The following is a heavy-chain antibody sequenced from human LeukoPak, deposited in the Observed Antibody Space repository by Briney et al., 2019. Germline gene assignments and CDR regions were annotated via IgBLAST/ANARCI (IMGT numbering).Heavy chain of an antibody. Sequence: ASVKVSCKASGYTFTNYTINWVRLAPGQGLEWMGWIDTNTGNPTYAQGFTGRFVFSLDTSVTTTYLQISSLKAEDTAVYYCTRHGGWGHTMVVTAPFDYWGQGTLVTVSS. J-gene: IGHJ4*02. CDR3: TRHGGWGHTMVVTAPFDY. D-gene: IGHD2-21*02. CDR1: GYTFTNYT. CDR2: IDTNTGNP. V-gene: IGHV7-4-1*02.